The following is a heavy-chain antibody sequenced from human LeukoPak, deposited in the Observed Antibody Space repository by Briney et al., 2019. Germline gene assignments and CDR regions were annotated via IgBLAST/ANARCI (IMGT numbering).Heavy chain of an antibody. D-gene: IGHD3-22*01. CDR3: ARAMVSKYYYDSSGYHNRFDP. J-gene: IGHJ5*02. CDR2: IYYSGST. CDR1: GGSISSSSYY. Sequence: SETLSLTCTVSGGSISSSSYYWGWIRQPPGKGLEWIGYIYYSGSTNYNPSLKSRVTISVDTSKNQFSLKLSSVTAADTAVYSCARAMVSKYYYDSSGYHNRFDPWGQGTLVTVSS. V-gene: IGHV4-61*05.